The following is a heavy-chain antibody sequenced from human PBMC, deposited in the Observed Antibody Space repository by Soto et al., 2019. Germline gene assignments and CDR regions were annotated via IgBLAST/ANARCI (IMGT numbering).Heavy chain of an antibody. CDR1: GFTFSDYY. CDR2: SSNSGTFS. CDR3: ARSGDNYNRLDY. Sequence: PGGALRRSCEGSGFTFSDYYISWIRQAPGKGLEWISYSSNSGTFSRYANSVKGRFSISRDNTKNLLYLQMNSLRAEDTAVYYCARSGDNYNRLDYWGQGT. J-gene: IGHJ4*02. V-gene: IGHV3-11*06. D-gene: IGHD1-1*01.